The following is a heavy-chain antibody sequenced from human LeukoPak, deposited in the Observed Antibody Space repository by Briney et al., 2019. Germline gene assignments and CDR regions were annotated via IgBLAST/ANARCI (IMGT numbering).Heavy chain of an antibody. Sequence: GGSLRLSCAASAFTFSSYWMTWVREAPGKGLEWVANINQDGSDKNYVDSVKGRFTISRDNAKNSLYLQMNSLRAEDTAVYYCAKTSSIARDGYNNNYYYYGMDVWGQGTTVTVSS. CDR3: AKTSSIARDGYNNNYYYYGMDV. D-gene: IGHD5-24*01. J-gene: IGHJ6*02. V-gene: IGHV3-7*05. CDR2: INQDGSDK. CDR1: AFTFSSYW.